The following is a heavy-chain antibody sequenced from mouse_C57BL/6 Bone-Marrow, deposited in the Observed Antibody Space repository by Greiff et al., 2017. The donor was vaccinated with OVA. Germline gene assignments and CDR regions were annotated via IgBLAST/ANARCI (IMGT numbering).Heavy chain of an antibody. CDR3: ARRYYGNFYYAMDY. D-gene: IGHD2-1*01. CDR2: IRYSGST. J-gene: IGHJ4*01. CDR1: GYSITSDY. V-gene: IGHV3-8*01. Sequence: EVQLKESGPGLAKPSQTLSFTCSVTGYSITSDYWNWIRKFPGNKLEYMGYIRYSGSTYYNQSLKSRISITRDTSKNQYYLQLNSVTTEDTATYYCARRYYGNFYYAMDYWGQGTSVTVSS.